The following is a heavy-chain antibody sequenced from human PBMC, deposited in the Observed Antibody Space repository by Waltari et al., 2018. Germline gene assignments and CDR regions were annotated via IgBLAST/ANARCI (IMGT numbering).Heavy chain of an antibody. D-gene: IGHD2-15*01. CDR2: VHSSGRT. Sequence: QLHLQQSGPGLVKPSESLSLTCAVSGASMTSTDWWSWVRQSTGKGLEWIGQVHSSGRTNYNPSLASRVTISIDTSNNQFSLKMPSPTAADTAIYYCARDRGRGIYLDSWGQGTLVTVSP. J-gene: IGHJ4*02. CDR1: GASMTSTDW. CDR3: ARDRGRGIYLDS. V-gene: IGHV4-4*02.